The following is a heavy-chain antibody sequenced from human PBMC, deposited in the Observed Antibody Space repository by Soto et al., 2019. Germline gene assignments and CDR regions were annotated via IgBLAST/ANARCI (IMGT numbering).Heavy chain of an antibody. CDR2: INPNSGGT. J-gene: IGHJ5*02. CDR1: GYTFTGYY. Sequence: QVQLVQSGAEVKKPGASVKVSCKASGYTFTGYYMHWVRQAPGQGLEWMGWINPNSGGTNYAQKYQGRVTKTRDTSNSTAYMELSSQRSDDTAVYYCARAGSSFSWFDPWGQGTLVTVSS. D-gene: IGHD6-6*01. V-gene: IGHV1-2*02. CDR3: ARAGSSFSWFDP.